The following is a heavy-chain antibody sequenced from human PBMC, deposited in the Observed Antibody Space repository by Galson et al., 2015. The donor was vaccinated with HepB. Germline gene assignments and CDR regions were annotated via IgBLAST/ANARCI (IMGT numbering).Heavy chain of an antibody. Sequence: SLRLSCAASGFTFSSYAMSWVRQAPGKGLEWVSAISGSGGSTYYADSVKGRFTISRDNSKNTLYLQMNSLRAEDTAVYYCAKDFEDFWSGYYASLPGSGHDYWGQGTLVTVSS. D-gene: IGHD3-3*01. V-gene: IGHV3-23*01. CDR1: GFTFSSYA. CDR3: AKDFEDFWSGYYASLPGSGHDY. CDR2: ISGSGGST. J-gene: IGHJ4*02.